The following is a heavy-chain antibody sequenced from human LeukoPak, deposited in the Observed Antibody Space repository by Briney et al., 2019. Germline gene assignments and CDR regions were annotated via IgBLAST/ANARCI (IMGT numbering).Heavy chain of an antibody. V-gene: IGHV3-21*01. CDR1: GFTFSSYS. J-gene: IGHJ3*02. CDR2: ISTSSSHI. D-gene: IGHD1-26*01. Sequence: PGESLRLSCAPSGFTFSSYSMNWVRHAPGKGLEWVSSISTSSSHIYYADSVKGRFTMSRDNATNSLFMQMNSLRAEDTAVYYCARNLYTMGSTDAFDIWGQGTMVTVSS. CDR3: ARNLYTMGSTDAFDI.